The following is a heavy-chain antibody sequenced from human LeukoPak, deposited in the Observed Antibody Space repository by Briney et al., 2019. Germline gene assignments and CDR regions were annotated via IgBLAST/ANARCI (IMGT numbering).Heavy chain of an antibody. Sequence: PGGSLRLSCAASGFTFSSYGMHWVRQAPGKGLEWVAVIWYDGSNKYYADSVKGRFTISRDNSKNTLYLQMNSLRAEDTAVYYCARDEAVAALDYWGQGTLVTVSS. J-gene: IGHJ4*02. CDR1: GFTFSSYG. CDR3: ARDEAVAALDY. D-gene: IGHD6-19*01. CDR2: IWYDGSNK. V-gene: IGHV3-30*19.